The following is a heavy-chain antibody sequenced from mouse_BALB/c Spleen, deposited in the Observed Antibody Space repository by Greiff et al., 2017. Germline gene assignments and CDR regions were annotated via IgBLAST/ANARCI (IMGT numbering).Heavy chain of an antibody. CDR1: GYTFTDYN. CDR3: ARYDGYYLFAY. V-gene: IGHV1S29*02. Sequence: EVQLQQSGPELVKPGASVKISCKASGYTFTDYNMHWVKQSHGKSLEWIGYIYPYNGGTGYNQKFKSKATLTVDNSSSTAYMELRSLTSEDSAVYYCARYDGYYLFAYWGQGTLVTVSA. J-gene: IGHJ3*01. D-gene: IGHD2-3*01. CDR2: IYPYNGGT.